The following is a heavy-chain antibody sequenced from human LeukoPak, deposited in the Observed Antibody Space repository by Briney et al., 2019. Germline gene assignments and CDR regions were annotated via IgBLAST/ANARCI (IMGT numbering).Heavy chain of an antibody. J-gene: IGHJ4*02. V-gene: IGHV4-31*11. D-gene: IGHD3-22*01. Sequence: SETLSLTCAVSGGSISSSNWWSWVRQHPGKGLEWIGYIYYSGSTYYNPSLKSRVTISVDTSKNQFSLKLSSVTAADTAVYYCARGTYYYDSSGYYYIDYWGQGTLVTVSS. CDR2: IYYSGST. CDR1: GGSISSSNW. CDR3: ARGTYYYDSSGYYYIDY.